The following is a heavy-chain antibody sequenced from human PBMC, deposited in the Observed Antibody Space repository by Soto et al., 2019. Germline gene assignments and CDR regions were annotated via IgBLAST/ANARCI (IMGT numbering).Heavy chain of an antibody. CDR1: GGSISSYY. V-gene: IGHV4-59*01. CDR3: ARAEAGTLPDY. CDR2: IYYSGSA. Sequence: SETLSLTCTVSGGSISSYYCSWIRQPPGKGLEWIGYIYYSGSANYNPSLKSRVTISVDTSKNQFSLKLSSVTAADTAVYYCARAEAGTLPDYRGQGTLVTVSA. J-gene: IGHJ4*02. D-gene: IGHD6-13*01.